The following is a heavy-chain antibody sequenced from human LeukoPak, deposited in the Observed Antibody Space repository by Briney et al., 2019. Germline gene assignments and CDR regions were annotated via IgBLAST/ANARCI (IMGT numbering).Heavy chain of an antibody. CDR1: GYSFTSYW. Sequence: GESLKISCKGSGYSFTSYWIGWVRQMPGKGLEWMGIIYPGDSDTRYSPSFQGQVTISADKSISTAYLQWSSLKASDTAMYYCARTSLNCYYDSSGYCSAFDYWGQGTLVTVSS. V-gene: IGHV5-51*01. CDR2: IYPGDSDT. J-gene: IGHJ4*02. D-gene: IGHD3-22*01. CDR3: ARTSLNCYYDSSGYCSAFDY.